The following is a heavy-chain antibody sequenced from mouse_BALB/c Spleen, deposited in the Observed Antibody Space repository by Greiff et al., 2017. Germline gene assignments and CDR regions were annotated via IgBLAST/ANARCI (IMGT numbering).Heavy chain of an antibody. CDR3: ARRALTGAWFAY. CDR2: IWSGGST. D-gene: IGHD4-1*01. V-gene: IGHV2-2*02. Sequence: VQLQQSGPGLVQPSQSLSITCTVSGFSLTSYGVHWVRQSPGKGLEWLGVIWSGGSTDYTAAFISRLSISKDNSKSQVFFKMNSLQANDTAIYCCARRALTGAWFAYWGQGTLVTVSA. J-gene: IGHJ3*01. CDR1: GFSLTSYG.